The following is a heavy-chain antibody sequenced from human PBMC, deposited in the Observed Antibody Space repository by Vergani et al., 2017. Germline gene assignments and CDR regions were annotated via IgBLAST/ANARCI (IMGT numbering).Heavy chain of an antibody. V-gene: IGHV7-4-1*01. CDR1: GYSFNKYA. CDR3: ARAKRGRLAVGATDY. CDR2: INPTTGNP. Sequence: QEQLVQSGSELKKPGASVKVSCKASGYSFNKYAIHWVRQAPGQGLEWMGWINPTTGNPTYARAFTGRFVFSLDTSISTAYLQIGSLKAEDTAVYFCARAKRGRLAVGATDYWGQGTLLTVSS. J-gene: IGHJ4*02. D-gene: IGHD6-19*01.